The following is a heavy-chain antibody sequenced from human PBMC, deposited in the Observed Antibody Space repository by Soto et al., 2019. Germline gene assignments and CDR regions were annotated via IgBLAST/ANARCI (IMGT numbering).Heavy chain of an antibody. V-gene: IGHV4-39*01. CDR3: ATQPPPRTVRSYWYFER. J-gene: IGHJ2*01. Sequence: SETLSLTCTVSGGSISSSSYYWGWIRQPPGKGLEWTGSIYYSGTTYYNPSLKSRVTISVDTSKNQFSLKLGSVTAADTAVYYCATQPPPRTVRSYWYFERRGRGTLVTVSS. D-gene: IGHD4-17*01. CDR1: GGSISSSSYY. CDR2: IYYSGTT.